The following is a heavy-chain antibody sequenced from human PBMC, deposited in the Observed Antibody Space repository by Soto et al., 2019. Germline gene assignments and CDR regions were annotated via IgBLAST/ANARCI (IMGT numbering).Heavy chain of an antibody. V-gene: IGHV3-30*18. CDR2: ISYDGSHQ. CDR1: GFTFSNYG. J-gene: IGHJ5*02. CDR3: AKDPKCCTIGSHFLDNWFDP. Sequence: PGGSLRLSCAASGFTFSNYGMHWVRQTPGKGLEWVAVISYDGSHQFYTDSVNGRFTISRDNSKNTLYLQINSLKTEDTAMYYCAKDPKCCTIGSHFLDNWFDPWGQGTLVTVSS. D-gene: IGHD2-8*01.